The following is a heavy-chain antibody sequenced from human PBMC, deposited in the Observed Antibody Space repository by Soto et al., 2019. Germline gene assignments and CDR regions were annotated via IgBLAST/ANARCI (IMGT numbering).Heavy chain of an antibody. V-gene: IGHV3-23*01. J-gene: IGHJ6*03. CDR1: GFTVSSYA. D-gene: IGHD4-17*01. CDR3: AKPTVTTYYYYMDV. Sequence: GGSLRLSCAASGFTVSSYAMSWVRQAQGKGQERVKAISGSGGSTYYADSVTGRLTISRDNSKNTLYLQMNSLRAEDTAVYYCAKPTVTTYYYYMDVWGKGTTVTVSS. CDR2: ISGSGGST.